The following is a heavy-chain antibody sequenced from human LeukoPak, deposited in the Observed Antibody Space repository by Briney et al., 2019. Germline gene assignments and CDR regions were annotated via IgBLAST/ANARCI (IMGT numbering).Heavy chain of an antibody. CDR1: GGSFSGYY. J-gene: IGHJ5*02. CDR3: ARGDYVWGSYRYNWFDP. CDR2: INHSGST. D-gene: IGHD3-16*02. V-gene: IGHV4-34*01. Sequence: KPSETLSLTCAVYGGSFSGYYWSWIRQPPGKGLEWIGEINHSGSTNYNPSLKSRVTTSVGTSKNQFSLKLSSVTAADTAVYYCARGDYVWGSYRYNWFDPWGQGTLVTVSS.